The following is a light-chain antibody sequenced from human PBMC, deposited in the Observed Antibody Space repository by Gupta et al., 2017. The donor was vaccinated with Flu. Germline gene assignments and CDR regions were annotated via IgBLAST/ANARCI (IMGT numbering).Light chain of an antibody. V-gene: IGLV2-14*01. CDR3: SSYTSSSTPYV. Sequence: QSSLTQPASVSGSPGHSITISGSGTSSEVGGYNYVPWYQQHPGQAPKLLIYEVSNRPSGVSNLFSGSESGNTASLTISGIQAEDDADYYCSSYTSSSTPYVFGTGTKVTVL. CDR1: SSEVGGYNY. CDR2: EVS. J-gene: IGLJ1*01.